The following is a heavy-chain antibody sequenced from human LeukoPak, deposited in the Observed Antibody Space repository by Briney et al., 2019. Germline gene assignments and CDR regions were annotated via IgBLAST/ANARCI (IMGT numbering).Heavy chain of an antibody. J-gene: IGHJ3*02. Sequence: GGSLRLSCAASGFTFSSYAMSWVRPAPGKGLEWVSAISGSGGSTYYADSVKGRFTISRDNSKNTLYLQMNSLRAEDTAVYYCAKGCYYDSSGYYSPATFDIWGQGTMVTASS. CDR3: AKGCYYDSSGYYSPATFDI. CDR1: GFTFSSYA. V-gene: IGHV3-23*01. D-gene: IGHD3-22*01. CDR2: ISGSGGST.